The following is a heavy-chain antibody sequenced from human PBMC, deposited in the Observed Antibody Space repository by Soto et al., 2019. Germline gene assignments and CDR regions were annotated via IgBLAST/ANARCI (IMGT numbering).Heavy chain of an antibody. J-gene: IGHJ4*02. D-gene: IGHD3-10*01. CDR2: ISYDGSNK. V-gene: IGHV3-30-3*01. Sequence: QVQLVESGGGVVQSGRSLRISCAASGFTFSSYAMHWVRQVPGKGLDWVAAISYDGSNKYYAESVKGRFTSSRDSSKSTVYKEMNTLTTEDTAVYSCARGEFESGGLDYCRQGTLVAVSS. CDR1: GFTFSSYA. CDR3: ARGEFESGGLDY.